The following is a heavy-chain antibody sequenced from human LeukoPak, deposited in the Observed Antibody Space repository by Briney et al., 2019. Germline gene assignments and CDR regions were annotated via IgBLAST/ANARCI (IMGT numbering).Heavy chain of an antibody. CDR3: AKGKRLGLLGY. D-gene: IGHD1-1*01. J-gene: IGHJ4*02. Sequence: GGSLRLSCAASGFTFSSYAMSWVRQAPGKGLEWVSAISGSGGSTYYADTVKGRFTISRDNSKNTLYLQMNSLRAEDTAVYYCAKGKRLGLLGYWGQGTLVTVSS. V-gene: IGHV3-23*01. CDR2: ISGSGGST. CDR1: GFTFSSYA.